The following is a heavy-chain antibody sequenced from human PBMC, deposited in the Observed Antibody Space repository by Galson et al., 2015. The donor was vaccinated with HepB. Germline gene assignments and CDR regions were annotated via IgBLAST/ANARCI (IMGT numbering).Heavy chain of an antibody. J-gene: IGHJ4*02. CDR3: ASEVAYCGGDCYSDY. D-gene: IGHD2-21*02. Sequence: SLRLSCAASGFTFSSYWMHWVRQAPGKGLVWVSRINSDGSSTSYADSVKGRFTISRDNAKNTLYLQMNSLRAEDTAVYYCASEVAYCGGDCYSDYWGQGTLVTVSS. CDR1: GFTFSSYW. V-gene: IGHV3-74*01. CDR2: INSDGSST.